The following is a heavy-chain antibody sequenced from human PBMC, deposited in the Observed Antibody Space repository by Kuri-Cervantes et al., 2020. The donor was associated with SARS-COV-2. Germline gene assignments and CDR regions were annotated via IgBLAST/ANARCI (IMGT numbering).Heavy chain of an antibody. CDR2: IIPILGIA. CDR3: AREMATITAQGYFDY. V-gene: IGHV1-69*04. CDR1: GGTFSSYA. J-gene: IGHJ4*02. D-gene: IGHD5-24*01. Sequence: SVKVSCKASGGTFSSYAISWVRQAPGQGLEWMGRIIPILGIANYAQKFQGRVTITADKSTSTAYMELSSLRPEDTAVYYCAREMATITAQGYFDYWGQGTLVTVSS.